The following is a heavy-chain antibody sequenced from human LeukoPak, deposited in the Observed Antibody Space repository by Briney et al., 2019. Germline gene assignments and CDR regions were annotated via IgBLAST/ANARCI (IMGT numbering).Heavy chain of an antibody. D-gene: IGHD2-15*01. Sequence: ASVKVSCKASGYTFTGYYMHWLRQAPGQRLEWMGWINANSGGTNYAQKFQGRVTMTRDTSISTAYMELSRLRSDDTAVYYCARALRFVVVVAATSAFDIWGQGTMVTVSS. CDR3: ARALRFVVVVAATSAFDI. J-gene: IGHJ3*02. CDR1: GYTFTGYY. CDR2: INANSGGT. V-gene: IGHV1-2*02.